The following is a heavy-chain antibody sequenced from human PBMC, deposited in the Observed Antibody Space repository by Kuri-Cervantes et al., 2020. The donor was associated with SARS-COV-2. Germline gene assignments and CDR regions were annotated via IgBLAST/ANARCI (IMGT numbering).Heavy chain of an antibody. CDR1: GGSFSGYY. CDR2: INHSGST. V-gene: IGHV4-34*01. CDR3: ARDEASSGAFDI. D-gene: IGHD3-10*01. Sequence: ESLKISCAVYGGSFSGYYWSWIRQPPGKGLEWIGEINHSGSTNYNPSLKSRVTISVDTSKNQFSLKLSSVTAADTAVYYCARDEASSGAFDIWGQGTMVTVSS. J-gene: IGHJ3*02.